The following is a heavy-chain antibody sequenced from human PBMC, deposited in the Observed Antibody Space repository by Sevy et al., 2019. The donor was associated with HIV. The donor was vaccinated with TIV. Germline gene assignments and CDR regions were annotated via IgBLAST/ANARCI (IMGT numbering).Heavy chain of an antibody. CDR1: GGSFSGYY. V-gene: IGHV4-34*01. CDR2: IKHSGST. CDR3: ARVTMDRDGYSYMDY. D-gene: IGHD5-18*01. J-gene: IGHJ4*02. Sequence: SKTLSLTCAVYGGSFSGYYWNWIRQPPGKGLEWIREIKHSGSTDYNPSLKSRVTISVDTSKNQFSLKLKSVTAADTAVYYCARVTMDRDGYSYMDYWGQGTLVTVSS.